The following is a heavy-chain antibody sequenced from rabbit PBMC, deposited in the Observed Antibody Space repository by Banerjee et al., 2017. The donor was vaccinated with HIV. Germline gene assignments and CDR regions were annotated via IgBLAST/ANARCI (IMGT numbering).Heavy chain of an antibody. V-gene: IGHV1S45*01. Sequence: QQQLEESGGGLVKPGGTLTLTCKASGFSFSSSYYMCWVRRAPGKGLEWIGIIYTGSSGSTSYASWAKGRFTISKTSSTTVTLQMTSLTAADTATYFCARDLAGVIGWNFSLWGPGTLVTVS. J-gene: IGHJ4*01. CDR3: ARDLAGVIGWNFSL. CDR2: IYTGSSGST. CDR1: GFSFSSSYY. D-gene: IGHD4-1*01.